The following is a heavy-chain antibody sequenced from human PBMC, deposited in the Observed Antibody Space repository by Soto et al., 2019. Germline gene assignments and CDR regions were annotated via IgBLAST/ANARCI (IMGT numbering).Heavy chain of an antibody. CDR3: ARMVVITNGCFDP. CDR2: ISHSGST. V-gene: IGHV4-30-2*01. J-gene: IGHJ5*02. Sequence: PSETLSLTCSVSGADINSCGFTWTWIRQHAGKGLEWLGYISHSGSTDYSPSLKRRVTISVDRSKNQFSLKLSSVTAADTAVYYFARMVVITNGCFDPWGQGTRVTVSS. CDR1: GADINSCGFT. D-gene: IGHD3-22*01.